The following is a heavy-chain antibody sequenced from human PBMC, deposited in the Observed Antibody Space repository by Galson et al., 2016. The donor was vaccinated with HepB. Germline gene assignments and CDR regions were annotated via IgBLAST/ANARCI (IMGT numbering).Heavy chain of an antibody. J-gene: IGHJ4*02. CDR2: IYSSGNT. V-gene: IGHV3-53*01. CDR1: GFTVSNNY. D-gene: IGHD2-8*01. CDR3: ARDNGV. Sequence: SLRLSCAASGFTVSNNYLSWVRLAPGKGLELVSLIYSSGNTWYADSVKGRFTISRDNPKNTLYLQMNSLRAEDTAVYYCARDNGVWGQGTLVTVSS.